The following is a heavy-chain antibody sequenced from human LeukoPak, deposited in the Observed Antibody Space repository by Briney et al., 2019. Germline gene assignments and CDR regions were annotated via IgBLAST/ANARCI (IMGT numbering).Heavy chain of an antibody. J-gene: IGHJ6*03. CDR3: ARDTTYSSGWYRYYYYYYMDV. V-gene: IGHV3-48*01. D-gene: IGHD6-19*01. CDR2: ITSSSTTI. Sequence: GGSLRLSCAASGFTFSSYNMNWVRQAPGKGLEWVSYITSSSTTIYYADSVKGRFTISRDNAKNSLYLQMNSLRAEDTAVYYCARDTTYSSGWYRYYYYYYMDVWGKGTTVTVSS. CDR1: GFTFSSYN.